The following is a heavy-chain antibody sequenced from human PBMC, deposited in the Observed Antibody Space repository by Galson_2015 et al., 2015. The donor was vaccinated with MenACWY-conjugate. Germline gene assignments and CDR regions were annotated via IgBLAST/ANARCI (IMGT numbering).Heavy chain of an antibody. V-gene: IGHV3-21*01. Sequence: SCAASGFIFSGYSMNWVRQAPGKGLEWVSSIDSSGSDIYYGDSVKGRFTISRDNAKNSVFLQMNSLRAEDTAVYYCARGIGDYVDGSGDCWGQGTLVTVSS. CDR3: ARGIGDYVDGSGDC. J-gene: IGHJ4*02. CDR2: IDSSGSDI. D-gene: IGHD4-17*01. CDR1: GFIFSGYS.